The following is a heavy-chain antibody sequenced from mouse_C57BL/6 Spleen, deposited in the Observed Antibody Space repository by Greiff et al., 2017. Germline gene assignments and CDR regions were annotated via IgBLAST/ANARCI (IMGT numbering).Heavy chain of an antibody. J-gene: IGHJ4*01. CDR3: AREGAYYGSSYGYAMDY. CDR1: GYAFSSYW. CDR2: IYPGDGDT. V-gene: IGHV1-80*01. Sequence: VQLQESGAELVKPGASVKISCKASGYAFSSYWMNWVKPRPGKGLEWIGQIYPGDGDTNYNGKFKGKATLTADKSSSTAYMQLSSLTSEDSAVYCCAREGAYYGSSYGYAMDYWGQGTSVTVSS. D-gene: IGHD1-1*01.